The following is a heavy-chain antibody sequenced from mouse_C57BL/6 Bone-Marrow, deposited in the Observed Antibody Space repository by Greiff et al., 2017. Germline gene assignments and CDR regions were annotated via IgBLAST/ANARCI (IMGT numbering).Heavy chain of an antibody. CDR2: IYPRSGNT. V-gene: IGHV1-81*01. CDR1: GYTFTSYG. CDR3: ARQLRLYFDY. Sequence: QVHVKQSGAELARPGASVKLSCKASGYTFTSYGISWVKQRTGQGLEWIGEIYPRSGNTYYNEKFKGKATLTADKSSSTAYMELRSLTSEDSAVYFCARQLRLYFDYWGQGTTLTVSS. D-gene: IGHD3-2*02. J-gene: IGHJ2*01.